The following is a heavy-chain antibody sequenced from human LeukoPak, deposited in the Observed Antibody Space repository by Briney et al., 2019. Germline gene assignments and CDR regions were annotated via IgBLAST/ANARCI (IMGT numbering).Heavy chain of an antibody. V-gene: IGHV3-9*01. J-gene: IGHJ3*02. D-gene: IGHD3-10*01. CDR2: ISWNSGSI. CDR1: GFTFDDYA. Sequence: PGRSLRLSCAASGFTFDDYAMHWVRQAPGKGLEWVSGISWNSGSIGYADSVKGRFTISRDNAKNSLYLQMNSLRAEDTALYYCAKGVIQQGWFGESRDDAFDIWGQGTMVTVSS. CDR3: AKGVIQQGWFGESRDDAFDI.